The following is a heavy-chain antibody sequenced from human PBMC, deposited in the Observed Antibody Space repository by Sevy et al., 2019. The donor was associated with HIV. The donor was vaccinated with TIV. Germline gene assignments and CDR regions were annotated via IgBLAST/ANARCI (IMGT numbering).Heavy chain of an antibody. CDR2: ISSSSSTI. V-gene: IGHV3-48*01. CDR1: GFTFSSYS. D-gene: IGHD6-19*01. CDR3: ARDSRSGFVAVGYFDY. Sequence: GGSLRLSCAASGFTFSSYSMNWVRQAPGKGLEWVSYISSSSSTIYYADSVKGRFTISRDNAKNSLYLQMNSLRAEDTAVYYCARDSRSGFVAVGYFDYWGQRTLVTVSS. J-gene: IGHJ4*02.